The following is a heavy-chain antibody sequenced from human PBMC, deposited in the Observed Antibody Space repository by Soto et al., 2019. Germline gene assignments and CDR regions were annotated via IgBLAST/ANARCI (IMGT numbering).Heavy chain of an antibody. V-gene: IGHV4-30-2*01. CDR2: IYHSGST. Sequence: PSETLSLTCAVSGGSISSGGYSWSWIRQPPGKGLEWIGYIYHSGSTYYNPSLKSRVTISVDRSKNQFSLKLSSVTAAGTAVYYCARRWGGTFDYWGQGTLVTVSS. D-gene: IGHD2-21*01. CDR1: GGSISSGGYS. CDR3: ARRWGGTFDY. J-gene: IGHJ4*02.